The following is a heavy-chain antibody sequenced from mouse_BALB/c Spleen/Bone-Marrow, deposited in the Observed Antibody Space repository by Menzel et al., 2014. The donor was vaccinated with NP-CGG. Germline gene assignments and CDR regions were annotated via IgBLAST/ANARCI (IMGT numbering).Heavy chain of an antibody. CDR2: NNPSSGYT. J-gene: IGHJ3*01. V-gene: IGHV1-4*01. CDR1: CYTLTCYP. D-gene: IGHD2-4*01. Sequence: AQPAPTGGGMARPGGSVKKVCKASCYTLTCYPLHWVKQRAGQGVEWVGYNNPSSGYTNYNQKFKDKATLTADKSSSTAYMQLSSLTSEDSAVYYCARFFYDYDGPWFAYWGQGTLVTVSA. CDR3: ARFFYDYDGPWFAY.